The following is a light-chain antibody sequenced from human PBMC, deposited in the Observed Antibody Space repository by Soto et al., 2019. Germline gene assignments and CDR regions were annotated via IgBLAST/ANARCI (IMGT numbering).Light chain of an antibody. J-gene: IGKJ1*01. CDR3: QQYGSSPWT. CDR2: GAS. Sequence: VMTQSAATLSVSPGERATLSCRASQSVSSYLAWYQQKPGQAPRLLIYGASSRATGIPDRFSGSGSGTDFTLTISRLEPEDFAVYYCQQYGSSPWTFGQGTKVDI. CDR1: QSVSSY. V-gene: IGKV3-20*01.